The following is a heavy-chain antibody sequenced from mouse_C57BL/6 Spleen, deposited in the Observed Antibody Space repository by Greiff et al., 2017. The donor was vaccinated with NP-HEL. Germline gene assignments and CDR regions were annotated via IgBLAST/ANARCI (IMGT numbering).Heavy chain of an antibody. CDR3: ARWRYYVPVDY. Sequence: VQLQQPGAELVRPGSSVKLSCKASGYTFTSYWMHWVKQRPIQGLEWIGNIDTSDSETHYNQKFKDKATLTVDKSSSTAYMHLSSLTSEDSAVYYCARWRYYVPVDYWGQGTTLTVSS. J-gene: IGHJ2*01. CDR2: IDTSDSET. D-gene: IGHD1-1*01. V-gene: IGHV1-52*01. CDR1: GYTFTSYW.